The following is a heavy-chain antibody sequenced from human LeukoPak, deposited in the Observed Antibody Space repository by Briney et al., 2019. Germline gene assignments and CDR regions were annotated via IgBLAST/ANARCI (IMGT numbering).Heavy chain of an antibody. CDR3: AKDPCRASSGLVDY. Sequence: GGSLRLSCATSGFTFSNYAVSWVRQAPGKGLEWVSSISGSGGTTYYADSVKGRFTISRDNSKNTLYLQMNSLRAEDTAVYYCAKDPCRASSGLVDYWGQGTLVTVSS. CDR1: GFTFSNYA. CDR2: ISGSGGTT. D-gene: IGHD6-6*01. J-gene: IGHJ4*02. V-gene: IGHV3-23*01.